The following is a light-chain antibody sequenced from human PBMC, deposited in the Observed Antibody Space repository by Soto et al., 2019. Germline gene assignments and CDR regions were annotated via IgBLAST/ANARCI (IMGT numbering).Light chain of an antibody. V-gene: IGLV2-14*01. CDR3: SSYTSSSTYV. J-gene: IGLJ1*01. CDR1: CSDIGGYNY. Sequence: QSVLTQPASVSGSPGQSITISCTGTCSDIGGYNYVSWYQQHPGKANKLMIYDVSNRPSGVSNRFSGSKSGNTVSLTISGLQAEDEADYYCSSYTSSSTYVFGTGTKVTVL. CDR2: DVS.